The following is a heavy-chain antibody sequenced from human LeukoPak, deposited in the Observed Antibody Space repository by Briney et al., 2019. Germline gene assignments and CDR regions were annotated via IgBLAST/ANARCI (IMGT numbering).Heavy chain of an antibody. V-gene: IGHV3-11*01. J-gene: IGHJ3*02. Sequence: GGSLSLSCAASGFTFSDYNMRWIRQAPGKGLEWVSSISRSGSTKYYADSVKGRFTISRDNAKNSLYLQMNSLRAEDTALYHCARGGAMTEEAFDIWGQGTMVTVSS. CDR3: ARGGAMTEEAFDI. D-gene: IGHD1-26*01. CDR2: ISRSGSTK. CDR1: GFTFSDYN.